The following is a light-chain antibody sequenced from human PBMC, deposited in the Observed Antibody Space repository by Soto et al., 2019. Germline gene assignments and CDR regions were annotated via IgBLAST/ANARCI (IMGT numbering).Light chain of an antibody. V-gene: IGKV1-5*01. CDR3: ADSSSLFGP. Sequence: NLSAAAVSLTIGDRVTITCRASQRMSGFLAWYQQKPGKAPQLLISDASSLESGVPSRFSGGGSGTAFTLTISSLQPEDFATYYCADSSSLFGPFCPVSNVDTK. J-gene: IGKJ3*01. CDR2: DAS. CDR1: QRMSGF.